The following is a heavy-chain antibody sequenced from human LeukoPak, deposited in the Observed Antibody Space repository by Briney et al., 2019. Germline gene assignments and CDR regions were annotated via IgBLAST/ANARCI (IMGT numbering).Heavy chain of an antibody. J-gene: IGHJ4*02. D-gene: IGHD5-18*01. CDR1: VGSISSYY. CDR3: ARHPDGYSYGYVDY. V-gene: IGHV4-59*08. Sequence: SETLSLTCTVSVGSISSYYWSWIRQPPGKGLEWIGYIYYSGSTNYNPSLKSRVTISVDTSKNQFSLKLSSVTAADTAVYYCARHPDGYSYGYVDYWGQGTLVTVSS. CDR2: IYYSGST.